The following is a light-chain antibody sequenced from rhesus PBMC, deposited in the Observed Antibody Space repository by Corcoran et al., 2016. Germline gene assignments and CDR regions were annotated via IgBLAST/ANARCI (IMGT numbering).Light chain of an antibody. Sequence: DIQMTQSPSSLSASVGDRVTVTCRASQGINKELSWYQQKTGKAPTLLIYAASLLQTGVSSRLSGSGSGTDYTLTISSLQPEDVATFYCLQDYTTPWTFGQGTKVEIK. CDR2: AAS. CDR3: LQDYTTPWT. J-gene: IGKJ1*01. V-gene: IGKV1-94*01. CDR1: QGINKE.